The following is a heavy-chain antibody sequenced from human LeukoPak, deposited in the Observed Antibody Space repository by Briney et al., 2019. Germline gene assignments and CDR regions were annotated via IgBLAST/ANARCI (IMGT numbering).Heavy chain of an antibody. CDR1: GFTVSSNY. D-gene: IGHD3-9*01. Sequence: GGSLRLSCAASGFTVSSNYMSWVRQAPGKGLEWVSVNYSGGNTYYADSVKGRFTISRDNSKNTLYLQMNSLRAEDTAVYYCTAGGGILLRYFDWLPDLFDYWGQGTLVTVSS. CDR3: TAGGGILLRYFDWLPDLFDY. V-gene: IGHV3-53*01. CDR2: NYSGGNT. J-gene: IGHJ4*02.